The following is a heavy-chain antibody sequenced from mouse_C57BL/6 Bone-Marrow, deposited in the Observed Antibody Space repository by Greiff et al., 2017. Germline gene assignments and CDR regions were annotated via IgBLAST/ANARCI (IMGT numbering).Heavy chain of an antibody. D-gene: IGHD1-1*01. J-gene: IGHJ2*01. Sequence: VQLQQPGAELVKPGASVKLSCKASGYTFTSYWMHWVKQRPGQGLEWIGKIHPNSGSTNYNEKFKSKATLTVDKSSSTAYMQLSSLTSEDSAVYYCARRTTVGFDYWGQGTTLTVSS. CDR3: ARRTTVGFDY. V-gene: IGHV1-64*01. CDR1: GYTFTSYW. CDR2: IHPNSGST.